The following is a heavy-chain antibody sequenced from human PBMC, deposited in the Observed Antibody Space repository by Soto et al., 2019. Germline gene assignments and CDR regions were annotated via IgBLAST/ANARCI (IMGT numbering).Heavy chain of an antibody. CDR2: IFNSGGT. Sequence: SETLSLTCTISGGSISSGYWSRFRQPPGKGLEWIGFIFNSGGTNYNPSLKSRVTISVDTSGTQFSLTLSSVTAADTAVYYCARHMPTVTTGAFDIWGQGTKVTVSS. CDR3: ARHMPTVTTGAFDI. V-gene: IGHV4-59*08. CDR1: GGSISSGY. J-gene: IGHJ3*02. D-gene: IGHD4-17*01.